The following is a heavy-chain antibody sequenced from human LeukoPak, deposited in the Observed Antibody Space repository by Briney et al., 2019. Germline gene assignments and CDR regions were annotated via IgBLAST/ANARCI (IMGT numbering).Heavy chain of an antibody. Sequence: GASVTVSCKASGYTFTGYYMHWVRQAPGQGLEWMGWINPNSGGTNYAQKFQGRVTMTRDTSISTAYMELSRLRSDDTAVYYCARDLLITTVTTVAAFDIWGQGTMVTVSS. V-gene: IGHV1-2*02. J-gene: IGHJ3*02. D-gene: IGHD4-17*01. CDR1: GYTFTGYY. CDR2: INPNSGGT. CDR3: ARDLLITTVTTVAAFDI.